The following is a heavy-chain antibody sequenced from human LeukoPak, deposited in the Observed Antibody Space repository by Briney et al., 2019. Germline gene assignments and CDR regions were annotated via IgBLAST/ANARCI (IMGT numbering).Heavy chain of an antibody. V-gene: IGHV1-2*02. J-gene: IGHJ5*02. CDR3: ARDGEQPMVGFVCWFDP. CDR1: GYTFTSYY. D-gene: IGHD1-26*01. CDR2: INPNSGGT. Sequence: ASVKVSCKASGYTFTSYYMHWVRQAPGQGLEWMGIINPNSGGTNYAQKFQGRVTMTRDTSISTAYMELSRLRSDDTAVYYCARDGEQPMVGFVCWFDPWGQGTLVTVSS.